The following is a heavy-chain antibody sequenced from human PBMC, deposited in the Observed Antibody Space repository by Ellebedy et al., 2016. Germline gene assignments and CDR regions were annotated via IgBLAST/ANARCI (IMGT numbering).Heavy chain of an antibody. Sequence: GESLKISCVVSGFTFSSHGIHWVRQAPGKGLEWVAVISYDGSDTYYAESVKGRFTISRDNSKNTVSLQMNSLSGEDTAVYYCAISIDRGVINFYYYGMDVWGQGTTVTVSS. CDR1: GFTFSSHG. V-gene: IGHV3-30*03. CDR3: AISIDRGVINFYYYGMDV. J-gene: IGHJ6*02. D-gene: IGHD3-10*01. CDR2: ISYDGSDT.